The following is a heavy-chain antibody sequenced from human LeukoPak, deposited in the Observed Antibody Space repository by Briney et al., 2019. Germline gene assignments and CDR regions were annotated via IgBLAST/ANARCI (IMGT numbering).Heavy chain of an antibody. CDR3: ARTLPIYSSAFANWFDP. CDR2: SIPIFGTA. Sequence: GSSVKVSCKASGGTFSSYAISWVRQAPGQGLEWMGGSIPIFGTANYAQKLQGRVTITADESTRTASLELSSLRSEDTAVYYCARTLPIYSSAFANWFDPWGQGTLVTVSS. D-gene: IGHD6-25*01. J-gene: IGHJ5*02. V-gene: IGHV1-69*01. CDR1: GGTFSSYA.